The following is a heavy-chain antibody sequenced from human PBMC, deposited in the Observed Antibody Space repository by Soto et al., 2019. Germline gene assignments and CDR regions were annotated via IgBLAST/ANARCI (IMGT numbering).Heavy chain of an antibody. J-gene: IGHJ4*02. CDR3: AKVSRKGSAIDFDY. D-gene: IGHD3-10*01. Sequence: QVQLVQSGAELKKPGASVKVSCKASGYTFSNYDMNWVRQATGQGPEWIGWVNPNNGDTGYAQKFQGRVTLTTDISTTPAYMELTSLRSEDTGLYYCAKVSRKGSAIDFDYWGQGTLITVSS. V-gene: IGHV1-8*01. CDR2: VNPNNGDT. CDR1: GYTFSNYD.